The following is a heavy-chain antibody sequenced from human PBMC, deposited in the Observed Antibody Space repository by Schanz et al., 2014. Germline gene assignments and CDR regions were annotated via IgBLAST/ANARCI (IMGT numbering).Heavy chain of an antibody. J-gene: IGHJ4*02. CDR3: ARTGYDPSLTH. D-gene: IGHD5-12*01. CDR1: GDTFRSYT. V-gene: IGHV1-69*02. CDR2: IIPITGIT. Sequence: QVQLVQSGAEVKKPGSSVKVSCKASGDTFRSYTINWVRHAPGQGLEWMGRIIPITGITNYAQKFQGRVTFTADKSTSTAFLEVNSPRSEDTAVYYCARTGYDPSLTHWGQGTLVTVSS.